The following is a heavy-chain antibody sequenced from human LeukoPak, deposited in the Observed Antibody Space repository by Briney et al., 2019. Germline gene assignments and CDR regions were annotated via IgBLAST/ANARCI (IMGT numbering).Heavy chain of an antibody. CDR1: GFTFSTYS. J-gene: IGHJ4*02. D-gene: IGHD3-22*01. V-gene: IGHV3-49*04. CDR2: IRSKAYGGTT. CDR3: TSEVGTYDSSGYPY. Sequence: PGGSLRLSCAASGFTFSTYSMNWVRQAPGKGLEWVGFIRSKAYGGTTEYAASVKGRFTISRDDSKSIAYLQMNSLKTEDTAVYYCTSEVGTYDSSGYPYWGQGTLVTVSS.